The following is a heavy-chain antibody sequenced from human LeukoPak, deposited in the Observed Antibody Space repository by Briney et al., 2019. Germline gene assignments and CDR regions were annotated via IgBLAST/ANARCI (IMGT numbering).Heavy chain of an antibody. CDR1: GFTFSSYA. J-gene: IGHJ6*02. D-gene: IGHD6-13*01. CDR3: ARVVYSSLMDV. Sequence: GGSLRLSCAASGFTFSSYATSWVRQAPGKGLEWVSAISGSGGSTYYADSVRGRFTISRDNAKNSLYLQMNNLRADDTAVYYCARVVYSSLMDVWGQGTTVTVSS. CDR2: ISGSGGST. V-gene: IGHV3-23*01.